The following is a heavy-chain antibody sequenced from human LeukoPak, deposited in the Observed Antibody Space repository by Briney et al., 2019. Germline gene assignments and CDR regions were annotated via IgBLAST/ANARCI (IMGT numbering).Heavy chain of an antibody. V-gene: IGHV3-66*01. CDR1: GFAVSSNY. CDR3: ARDRGAYYYETGY. J-gene: IGHJ4*02. D-gene: IGHD3-22*01. Sequence: GGSLRLSCAASGFAVSSNYMNWVRQAPGKGLEWVSVMYSGGATYYADSVKGRFIISRDNLKNTLYLQMNNLRAEDTAVYYCARDRGAYYYETGYWGQGTLVTVSS. CDR2: MYSGGAT.